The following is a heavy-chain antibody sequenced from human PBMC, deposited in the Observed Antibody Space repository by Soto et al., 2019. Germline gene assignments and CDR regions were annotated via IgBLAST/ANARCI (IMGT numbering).Heavy chain of an antibody. Sequence: ASVKVSCKASGGTFSSYAISWVRQAPGQGLEWMGGIIPIFGTANYAQKFQGRVTITADKSTSTAYMELSSLRSEDTAVYYCASTTYYDFWSGYGPQSYYYYGMGVWGQGTTVTVSS. J-gene: IGHJ6*02. CDR1: GGTFSSYA. CDR2: IIPIFGTA. D-gene: IGHD3-3*01. CDR3: ASTTYYDFWSGYGPQSYYYYGMGV. V-gene: IGHV1-69*06.